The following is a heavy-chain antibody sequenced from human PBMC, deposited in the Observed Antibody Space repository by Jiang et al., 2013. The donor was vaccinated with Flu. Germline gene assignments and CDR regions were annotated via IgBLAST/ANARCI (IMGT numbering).Heavy chain of an antibody. Sequence: IGWVRQMPGKGLEWMGIIYPGDSDTRYSPSFQGQVTISADKSVSTAYLQWSSLKASDTAMYYCARRRRITMVRGVIGPFDYWGQGTLVTVSS. J-gene: IGHJ4*02. CDR2: IYPGDSDT. V-gene: IGHV5-51*01. CDR3: ARRRRITMVRGVIGPFDY. D-gene: IGHD3-10*01.